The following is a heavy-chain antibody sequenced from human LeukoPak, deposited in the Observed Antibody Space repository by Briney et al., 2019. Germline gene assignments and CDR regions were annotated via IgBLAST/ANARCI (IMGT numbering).Heavy chain of an antibody. CDR2: INHSGST. V-gene: IGHV4-34*01. CDR3: ARRVSWIGSTPTYYYYMDV. D-gene: IGHD5/OR15-5a*01. J-gene: IGHJ6*03. CDR1: GGSFSGYY. Sequence: SETLSLTCAVSGGSFSGYYWSWIRQPPGKGLEWIGEINHSGSTNYNPSLKSRVTISVDTSKNQFSLKLSSVTAADTAVYYCARRVSWIGSTPTYYYYMDVWGKGTTVTVSS.